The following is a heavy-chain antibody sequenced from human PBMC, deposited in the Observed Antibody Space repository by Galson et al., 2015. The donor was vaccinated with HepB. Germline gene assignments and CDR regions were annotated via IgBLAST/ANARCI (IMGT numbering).Heavy chain of an antibody. CDR2: IVVGSGNT. D-gene: IGHD1-26*01. Sequence: SVKVSCKASGFTFTSSAMQWVRQARGQRLEWIGWIVVGSGNTNYAQKFQERVAITRDMSTSTAYMELSSLRSEDTAVYYCAAQLGWELLGGIDAFDIWGQLTMVTVSP. CDR1: GFTFTSSA. J-gene: IGHJ3*02. V-gene: IGHV1-58*02. CDR3: AAQLGWELLGGIDAFDI.